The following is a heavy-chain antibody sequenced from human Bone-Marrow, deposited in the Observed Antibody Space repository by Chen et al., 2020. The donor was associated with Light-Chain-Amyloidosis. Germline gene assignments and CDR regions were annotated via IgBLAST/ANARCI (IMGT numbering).Heavy chain of an antibody. J-gene: IGHJ5*02. CDR1: GFTFSSYW. V-gene: IGHV3-7*01. D-gene: IGHD2-21*01. CDR2: IKQDRSGK. CDR3: VSWVAGCGCFDT. Sequence: EVQLVESGGGLVQPGGSLRLSCAASGFTFSSYWMGWVRQAPGKGLEWVANIKQDRSGKYYADSVKGRVTISIDNAKNSLYLEMNGLRVDDTAVYYCVSWVAGCGCFDTWGQGTLVTLSS.